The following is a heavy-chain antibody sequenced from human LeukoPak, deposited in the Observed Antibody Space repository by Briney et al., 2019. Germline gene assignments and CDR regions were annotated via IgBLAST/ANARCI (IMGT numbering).Heavy chain of an antibody. J-gene: IGHJ6*02. D-gene: IGHD1-1*01. CDR1: GFTFGDYA. V-gene: IGHV3-49*03. CDR3: TRYAGSTGDYYYYGMDV. CDR2: IRSKAYGGTT. Sequence: GGSLRLSCTASGFTFGDYAMSWFRQAPGKGLEWVGFIRSKAYGGTTEYAASVKGRFTISRDDSKSIAYLQMNSLKTEDTAVYYCTRYAGSTGDYYYYGMDVWGQGTTVTVSS.